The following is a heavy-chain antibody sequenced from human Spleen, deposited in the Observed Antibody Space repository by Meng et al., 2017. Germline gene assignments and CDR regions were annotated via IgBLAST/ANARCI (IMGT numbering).Heavy chain of an antibody. CDR2: ISGSGSSP. V-gene: IGHV3-11*06. J-gene: IGHJ3*02. CDR1: GFTVSHNY. D-gene: IGHD3-22*01. CDR3: TRDRDSEYDAFDI. Sequence: GESLKISCAASGFTVSHNYMSWVRQAPGKGLEWVSAISGSGSSPNYADSVKGRFTISRDNAKNSLYLQMNSLRAEDTAMYYCTRDRDSEYDAFDIWGQGTMVTVSS.